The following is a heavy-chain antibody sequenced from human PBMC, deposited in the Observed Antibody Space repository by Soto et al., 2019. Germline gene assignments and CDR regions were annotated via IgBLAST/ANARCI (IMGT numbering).Heavy chain of an antibody. D-gene: IGHD3-3*01. V-gene: IGHV1-8*01. J-gene: IGHJ5*02. CDR2: INPHGGST. Sequence: AAVKVSCKASGYTFTSYYINWVRQAPLQGLEWMGVINPHGGSTAYAQKFKGRVTLTRSTSASTLYMEVSTPTSQDTATYYCARSPRGNLGIIIPANNWSAPWGQGPLVTVSS. CDR1: GYTFTSYY. CDR3: ARSPRGNLGIIIPANNWSAP.